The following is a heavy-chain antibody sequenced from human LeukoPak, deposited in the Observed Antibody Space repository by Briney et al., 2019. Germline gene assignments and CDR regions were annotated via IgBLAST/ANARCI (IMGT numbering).Heavy chain of an antibody. V-gene: IGHV3-7*01. CDR3: ARDGAVSGCSD. J-gene: IGHJ4*02. CDR2: IKQDGSEK. CDR1: GFTLSSYW. D-gene: IGHD3-22*01. Sequence: GGSLRLSCAASGFTLSSYWMSWVRQAPGKGLEWVANIKQDGSEKYYVDSVKGRFAISRDNAKNSLYLQMNSLRAEDTAVYYCARDGAVSGCSDWGQGTLVTVSS.